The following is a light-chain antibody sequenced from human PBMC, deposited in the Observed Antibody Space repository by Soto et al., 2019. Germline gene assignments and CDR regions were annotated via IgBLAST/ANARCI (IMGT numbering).Light chain of an antibody. CDR3: QHYGNSPPFT. CDR2: GAS. J-gene: IGKJ2*01. CDR1: QSVSSSY. Sequence: EIALTQSPGTRSLSPGERATLSCRASQSVSSSYLAWYQQKPGQAPRLLIYGASRRATGIPGRFSSSGSGTEFTIIISRLEPEDYGGYVCQHYGNSPPFTFGQGTKVEIK. V-gene: IGKV3-20*01.